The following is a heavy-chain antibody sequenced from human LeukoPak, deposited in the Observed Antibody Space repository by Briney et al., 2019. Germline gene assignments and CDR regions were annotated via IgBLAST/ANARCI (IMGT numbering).Heavy chain of an antibody. CDR1: GGSISSYY. J-gene: IGHJ3*02. CDR3: ARERTIFGVVIRPTDAFDI. Sequence: PSETLSLTCTVSGGSISSYYWSWIRQPPGKGLEWIGYIYYSGSTNYNPSLKSRVTISVDTSKNQFSLKLSSVTAADTAVYYCARERTIFGVVIRPTDAFDIWGQGTMVTVSS. D-gene: IGHD3-3*01. V-gene: IGHV4-59*12. CDR2: IYYSGST.